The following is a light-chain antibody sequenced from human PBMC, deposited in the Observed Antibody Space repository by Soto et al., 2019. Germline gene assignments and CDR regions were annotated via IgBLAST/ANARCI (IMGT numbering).Light chain of an antibody. J-gene: IGKJ5*01. Sequence: EIVFTKSPATLSLSPGERATLSCRASQSVTRYLAWYQQKPGQAPRFLIFDASNRATGVPARFSGSGSGTDFTLTISSLEPEDFAVYYCQQRDTWPITFGQGTRLEI. CDR1: QSVTRY. V-gene: IGKV3-11*01. CDR3: QQRDTWPIT. CDR2: DAS.